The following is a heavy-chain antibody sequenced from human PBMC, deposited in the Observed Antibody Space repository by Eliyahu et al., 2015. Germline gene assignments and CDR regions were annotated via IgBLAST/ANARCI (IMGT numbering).Heavy chain of an antibody. CDR3: AFNRGGYCKGGSCFDH. V-gene: IGHV3-23*01. J-gene: IGHJ4*02. D-gene: IGHD2-15*01. CDR2: KGGGGGNA. Sequence: EVELLESGGGLVQPGGSLXLSCVXXEAPFGRYAMSWVRQAPGKGLFWVXSKGGGGGNADYPDPVKGRFSISRDNSKKTLYLEMNSLREEDSAIYYCAFNRGGYCKGGSCFDHWGPGILVTVSS. CDR1: EAPFGRYA.